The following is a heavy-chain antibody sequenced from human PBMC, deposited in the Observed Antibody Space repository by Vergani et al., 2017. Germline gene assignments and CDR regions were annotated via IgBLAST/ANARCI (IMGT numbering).Heavy chain of an antibody. D-gene: IGHD1-26*01. CDR2: ISGSGGST. J-gene: IGHJ6*02. Sequence: EVQLLESGGGLVQPGGSLRLSCAASGFTFSSYAMSWVRQAPGKGLEWVSAISGSGGSTYYADSVKGRFTISRDNSKNTLYLQMNSLTAEDTAVYYCAKGGGGDGGATSYYYYYGMDVWGQGTTVTVSS. CDR1: GFTFSSYA. V-gene: IGHV3-23*01. CDR3: AKGGGGDGGATSYYYYYGMDV.